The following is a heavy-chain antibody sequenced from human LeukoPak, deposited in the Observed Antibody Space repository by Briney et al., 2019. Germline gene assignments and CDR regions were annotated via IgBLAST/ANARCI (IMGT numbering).Heavy chain of an antibody. CDR2: IYSGGGT. CDR3: ARDHYVDAFDI. J-gene: IGHJ3*02. D-gene: IGHD3-16*01. CDR1: GFTVSSNY. V-gene: IGHV3-66*01. Sequence: GGSLRLSCAASGFTVSSNYMSWVRQAPGKGLEWVSVIYSGGGTYYADAVKGRFTFSRDNSKNTLYLQMNSLRAGDTAVYYCARDHYVDAFDIWGQGTMVTVSS.